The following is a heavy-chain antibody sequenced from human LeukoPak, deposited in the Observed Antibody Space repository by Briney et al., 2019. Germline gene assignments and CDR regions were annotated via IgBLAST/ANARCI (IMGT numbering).Heavy chain of an antibody. D-gene: IGHD2-2*01. CDR3: ARDQCCSSTSCYLYYYYYGMDV. Sequence: GGSLRLSCAASGFTFSSYSMNWVRPAPGKGLERVESLSSSSSYIYYADSVKGRFTISRDNAKNSLYLQMNSLRGEDTAVYYCARDQCCSSTSCYLYYYYYGMDVWGQGTTVTVSS. CDR2: LSSSSSYI. V-gene: IGHV3-21*01. J-gene: IGHJ6*02. CDR1: GFTFSSYS.